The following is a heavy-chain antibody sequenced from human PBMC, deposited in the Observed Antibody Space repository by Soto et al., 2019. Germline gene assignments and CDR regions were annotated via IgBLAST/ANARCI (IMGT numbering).Heavy chain of an antibody. CDR3: ARDDGGESGRVTFDI. D-gene: IGHD1-26*01. CDR2: MWWHGRDK. V-gene: IGHV3-33*01. J-gene: IGHJ4*02. Sequence: QVQLVESGGGGVQPGGSLRLSCAASRFTCSSYVMHWVRQAPCKGLERVAVMWWHGRDKFYADSVKGRFTISRDNSNNTLYLQMNSLRAEATAVEYCARDDGGESGRVTFDIWGQGNLVNVSS. CDR1: RFTCSSYV.